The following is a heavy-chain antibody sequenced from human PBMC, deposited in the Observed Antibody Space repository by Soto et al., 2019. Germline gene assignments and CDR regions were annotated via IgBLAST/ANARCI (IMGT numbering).Heavy chain of an antibody. V-gene: IGHV1-69*06. CDR1: GGIFSSYA. CDR2: IIPIFGTA. D-gene: IGHD1-1*01. J-gene: IGHJ4*02. CDR3: AAPSFFSYKGYFDY. Sequence: SVKVSCKASGGIFSSYAISWVRQAPGQGLEWMGGIIPIFGTANYAQKFQGRATIIADKSTSTAYMELSSLRSEDTAVYYCAAPSFFSYKGYFDYWGQGTLVTVSS.